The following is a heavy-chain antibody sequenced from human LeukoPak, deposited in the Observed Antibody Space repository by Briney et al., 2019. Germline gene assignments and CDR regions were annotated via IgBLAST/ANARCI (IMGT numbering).Heavy chain of an antibody. CDR3: ARVEFGVPYCSSTSCYAH. CDR1: GFTFSNYW. J-gene: IGHJ4*01. D-gene: IGHD2-2*01. CDR2: INTDGSNT. V-gene: IGHV3-74*01. Sequence: PGGSLRLSCAASGFTFSNYWMHWVRQAPGKGLVWVSRINTDGSNTGYADSMKGRFTISRDNAKNTLILQMNSLRAEDTAVYYCARVEFGVPYCSSTSCYAHWGQGTLVTVSS.